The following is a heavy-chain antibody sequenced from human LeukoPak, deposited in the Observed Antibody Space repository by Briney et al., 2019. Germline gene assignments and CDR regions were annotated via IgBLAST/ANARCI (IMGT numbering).Heavy chain of an antibody. V-gene: IGHV1-3*01. CDR3: ANWAGTPAGYFSGPLDY. CDR1: GYTLTDHD. Sequence: ASVKVSCKAPGYTLTDHDLHWVRQAPGQRREWMGWINPGNGNTKYSQKFQGRVTITRDTSASTAYMELSSLTSEDTAVYYCANWAGTPAGYFSGPLDYWGQGTLVTVSS. J-gene: IGHJ4*02. D-gene: IGHD6-19*01. CDR2: INPGNGNT.